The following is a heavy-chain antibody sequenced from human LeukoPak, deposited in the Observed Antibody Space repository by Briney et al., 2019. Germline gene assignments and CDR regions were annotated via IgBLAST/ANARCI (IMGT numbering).Heavy chain of an antibody. Sequence: SETLSLTCIVSGGSISSAGHYWSWIRQPAGKGLEFIGRIYTSGSTDYNPSLESRVTLSIDTSKNQFSLKLSSVTAADTAVYYCARLHISNWYIFDYWGQGTLVTVSS. V-gene: IGHV4-61*02. CDR1: GGSISSAGHY. CDR2: IYTSGST. D-gene: IGHD6-13*01. J-gene: IGHJ4*02. CDR3: ARLHISNWYIFDY.